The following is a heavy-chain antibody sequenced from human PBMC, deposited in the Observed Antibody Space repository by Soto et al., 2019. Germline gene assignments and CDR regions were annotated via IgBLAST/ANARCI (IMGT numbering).Heavy chain of an antibody. D-gene: IGHD5-12*01. CDR3: ARLLDGYNTAYYYYGMDV. Sequence: GESLKISCKGSGYSFTSYWIGWVRQMPGKGLEWMGIIYPGDSDTRYSPSFQGQVTISADKSISTAYLQWSSLKASDTAMYYCARLLDGYNTAYYYYGMDVWGQGTTVTVSS. J-gene: IGHJ6*02. CDR2: IYPGDSDT. CDR1: GYSFTSYW. V-gene: IGHV5-51*01.